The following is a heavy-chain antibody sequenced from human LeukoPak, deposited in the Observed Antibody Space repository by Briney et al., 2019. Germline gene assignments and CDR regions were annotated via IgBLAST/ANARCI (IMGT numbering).Heavy chain of an antibody. V-gene: IGHV4-34*01. CDR3: ARRAPGYYGSGSYHPPDY. D-gene: IGHD3-10*01. Sequence: SETLSLTCAVYGGSFSGYYWSWIRQPPGKGLEWIGEINHSGSTNYNPSLKSRVTISVDTSKNQFSLKLSSVTAADTAVYYCARRAPGYYGSGSYHPPDYWGQGTLVTVSS. CDR2: INHSGST. J-gene: IGHJ4*02. CDR1: GGSFSGYY.